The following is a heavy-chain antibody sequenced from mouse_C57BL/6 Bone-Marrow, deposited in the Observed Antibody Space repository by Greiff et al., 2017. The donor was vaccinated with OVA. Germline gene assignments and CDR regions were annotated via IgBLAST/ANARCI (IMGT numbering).Heavy chain of an antibody. CDR2: IDPSDSYT. J-gene: IGHJ2*01. CDR1: GYTFTSYW. Sequence: VQLQQPGPELVKPGASVKLSCKASGYTFTSYWMHWVKQRPGQGLEWIGEIDPSDSYTNYNQKFKGKATLTVDTSSSTAYMQLSSLTSEDSAVYYCARRGRGYWGQGTTLTVSS. D-gene: IGHD3-3*01. CDR3: ARRGRGY. V-gene: IGHV1-50*01.